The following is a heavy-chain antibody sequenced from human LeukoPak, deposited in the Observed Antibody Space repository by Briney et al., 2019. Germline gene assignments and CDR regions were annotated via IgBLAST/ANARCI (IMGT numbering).Heavy chain of an antibody. CDR1: GYSISSGYY. CDR3: ARHSGGYSYGYGYYFDY. CDR2: IYHSGST. V-gene: IGHV4-38-2*01. J-gene: IGHJ4*02. Sequence: SETLSLTCAVSGYSISSGYYWGWIRQPPGKGLEWIGSIYHSGSTYYNPSLKSRVTISVDTSKNQFSLKLSSVTAADTAVYYCARHSGGYSYGYGYYFDYWGQRTLVTVSS. D-gene: IGHD5-18*01.